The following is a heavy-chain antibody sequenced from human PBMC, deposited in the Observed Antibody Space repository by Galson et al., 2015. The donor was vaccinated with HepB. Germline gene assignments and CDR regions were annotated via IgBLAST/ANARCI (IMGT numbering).Heavy chain of an antibody. J-gene: IGHJ4*02. CDR1: GFTFSSYG. Sequence: SLRLSCAASGFTFSSYGMHWVRQAPGKGLEWVSFVSYDGINKYYTDSVKGRFTLSRDTSKNTLYLQMNSLRAEDTAVYYCAKPLDLEDGYTHGAFDYWGQGTLVTVSS. CDR2: VSYDGINK. CDR3: AKPLDLEDGYTHGAFDY. D-gene: IGHD5-24*01. V-gene: IGHV3-30*18.